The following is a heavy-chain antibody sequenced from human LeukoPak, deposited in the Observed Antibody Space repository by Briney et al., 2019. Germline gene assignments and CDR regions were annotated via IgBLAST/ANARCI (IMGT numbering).Heavy chain of an antibody. V-gene: IGHV7-4-1*02. CDR1: GYTFTSYA. CDR3: ARRNYLDYDFWSGYDY. Sequence: GASVKVSCKASGYTFTSYAMNWVRQAPGQGLEWMGWINTNTGNPTYAQGFTGRFVFSLDTSVSTAYLQISSLKAEDTAVYYCARRNYLDYDFWSGYDYWGQGTLVTVSS. CDR2: INTNTGNP. J-gene: IGHJ4*02. D-gene: IGHD3-3*01.